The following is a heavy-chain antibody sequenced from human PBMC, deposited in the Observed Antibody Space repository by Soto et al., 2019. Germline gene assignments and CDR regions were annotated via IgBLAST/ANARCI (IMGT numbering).Heavy chain of an antibody. J-gene: IGHJ4*02. CDR2: IYYSGST. CDR1: GGSISSSSYY. Sequence: QLQLQESGPGLVKPSETLSLTCTVSGGSISSSSYYWGWIRQPPGKGLEWIGSIYYSGSTYYNPSLKSRVTISVDTSKNQFSLKLSSVTAADTAVYYCARLVGYSSSWADYWGQGTLVTVSS. D-gene: IGHD6-13*01. V-gene: IGHV4-39*01. CDR3: ARLVGYSSSWADY.